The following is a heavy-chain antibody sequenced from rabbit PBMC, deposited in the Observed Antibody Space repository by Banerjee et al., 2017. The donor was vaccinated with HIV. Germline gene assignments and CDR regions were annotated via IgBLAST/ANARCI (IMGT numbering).Heavy chain of an antibody. Sequence: QEQLEESGGDLVKPEGSLTLTCTASGFSFSSTYWICWVRQAPGKGLEWIGCIDTNSGSTWYASWAKGRFTISKTSSTTVTLQMTSLTAADTATYFCARISRMLVVIDLWGPGTLVTVS. CDR3: ARISRMLVVIDL. V-gene: IGHV1S45*01. CDR1: GFSFSSTYW. CDR2: IDTNSGST. J-gene: IGHJ4*01. D-gene: IGHD4-2*01.